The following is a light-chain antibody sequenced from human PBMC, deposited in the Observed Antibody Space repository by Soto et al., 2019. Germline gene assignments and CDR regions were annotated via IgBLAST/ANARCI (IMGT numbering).Light chain of an antibody. CDR3: CSYAGSREV. CDR2: DVS. Sequence: QSVLTQPRSVSGSPGQSVTISCTRTSSDVGGYNYVSWYQQHTGKAPKLMIYDVSKRPSGVPDRFSGSKSGNTAPLTISGLQAEDEANYYCCSYAGSREVFGTGTKVTVL. CDR1: SSDVGGYNY. J-gene: IGLJ1*01. V-gene: IGLV2-11*01.